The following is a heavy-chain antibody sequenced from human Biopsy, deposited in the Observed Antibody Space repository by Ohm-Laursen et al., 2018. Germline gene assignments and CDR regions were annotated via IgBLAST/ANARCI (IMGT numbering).Heavy chain of an antibody. CDR1: GGVFTNYA. J-gene: IGHJ6*02. V-gene: IGHV1-69*01. D-gene: IGHD6-19*01. Sequence: SSVKVSCKASGGVFTNYAINWVRQAPGHGLEWMGGIITVSETAGYAERFQGRVTITADVTTTTAYMDLSGLRSEDTAVYYCVAYPSSGFFENNDDFAMDVWGQGTTVIVSS. CDR2: IITVSETA. CDR3: VAYPSSGFFENNDDFAMDV.